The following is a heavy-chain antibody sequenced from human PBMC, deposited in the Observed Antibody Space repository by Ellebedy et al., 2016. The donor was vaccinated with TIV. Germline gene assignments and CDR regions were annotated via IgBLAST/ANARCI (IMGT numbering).Heavy chain of an antibody. CDR1: GFSFSDFA. CDR3: VKGVSWFGETHFDY. J-gene: IGHJ4*02. D-gene: IGHD3-10*01. CDR2: INSRGQST. Sequence: PGGSLRLSCSASGFSFSDFALHWVRQAPGRGLEYVSAINSRGQSTYYADSVKGRFTISRDNSRNMLFLHMTSLRLEDAAVYFCVKGVSWFGETHFDYWGQGSLVAVSS. V-gene: IGHV3-64D*06.